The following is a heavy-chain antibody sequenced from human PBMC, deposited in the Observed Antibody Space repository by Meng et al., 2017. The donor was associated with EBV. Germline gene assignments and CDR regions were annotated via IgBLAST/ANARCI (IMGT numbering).Heavy chain of an antibody. CDR3: AREGVGYYDSSGLSSYFDY. CDR1: GYTFTSYA. Sequence: QVQLVPAGSGLKKPGASVKVSCKASGYTFTSYAMNWVRQAPGQGLEWMGWINTNTGNPTYAQGFTGRFVFSLDTSVSTAYLQISSLKAEDTAVYYCAREGVGYYDSSGLSSYFDYWGQGTLVTVSS. J-gene: IGHJ4*02. CDR2: INTNTGNP. V-gene: IGHV7-4-1*02. D-gene: IGHD3-22*01.